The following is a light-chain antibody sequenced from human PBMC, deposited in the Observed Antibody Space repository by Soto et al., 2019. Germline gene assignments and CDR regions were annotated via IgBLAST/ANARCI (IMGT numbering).Light chain of an antibody. CDR2: DVT. V-gene: IGLV2-11*01. CDR1: SSDVGVYNY. Sequence: QSALTQPRSVSGSPGQSVTISCTGTSSDVGVYNYVSWYQQHPGKAPKVMIYDVTKRPSGVPDRFSGSKSGNTASLTISGLQVEDEADYYCCSYAGSYSYVFGTGTKV. J-gene: IGLJ1*01. CDR3: CSYAGSYSYV.